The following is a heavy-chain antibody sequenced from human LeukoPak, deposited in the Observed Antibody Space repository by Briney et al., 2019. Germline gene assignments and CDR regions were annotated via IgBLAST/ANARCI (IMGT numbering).Heavy chain of an antibody. J-gene: IGHJ5*02. V-gene: IGHV4-34*01. CDR1: GGSFSGYY. D-gene: IGHD3-10*01. Sequence: SETLSLTCAVYGGSFSGYYWSWIRQPPGKGLEWIGEINHSGSTNHNPSLKSRVTISVDTSKNQFSLKLSSVTAADTAVYYCARGRVVRAWGQGTLVTVSS. CDR2: INHSGST. CDR3: ARGRVVRA.